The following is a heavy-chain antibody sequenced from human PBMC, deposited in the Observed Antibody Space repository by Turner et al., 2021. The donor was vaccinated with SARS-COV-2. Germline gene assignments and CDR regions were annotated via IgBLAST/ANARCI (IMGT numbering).Heavy chain of an antibody. V-gene: IGHV3-53*01. CDR3: ARGHSSGWHQSGAFDI. CDR1: GFTVSSNY. Sequence: EVQLVESGGGLIQPGGSLRLSCAASGFTVSSNYMSWVRQAPGKGLEWVSVIYSGGSTYYADSVKGRFTISGDNSKNTLYLQMNSLRAEDTAVYYCARGHSSGWHQSGAFDIWGQGTMVTVSS. D-gene: IGHD6-19*01. CDR2: IYSGGST. J-gene: IGHJ3*02.